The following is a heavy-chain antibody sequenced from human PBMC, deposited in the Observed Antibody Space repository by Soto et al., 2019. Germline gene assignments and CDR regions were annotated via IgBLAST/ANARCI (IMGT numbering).Heavy chain of an antibody. Sequence: SETLSLTCAVYGGSFSGYYWSWIRQPPGKGLEWIGEINHSGSTNYNPSLKSRVTISVDTSKNQFSLKLSSVTAADTAVYYCEGPSAGATTRTFDYWGQGTLVTVSS. J-gene: IGHJ4*02. CDR2: INHSGST. V-gene: IGHV4-34*01. CDR1: GGSFSGYY. D-gene: IGHD1-26*01. CDR3: EGPSAGATTRTFDY.